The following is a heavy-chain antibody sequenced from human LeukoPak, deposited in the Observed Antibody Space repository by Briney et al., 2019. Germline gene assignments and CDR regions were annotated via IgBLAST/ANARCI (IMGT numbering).Heavy chain of an antibody. V-gene: IGHV1-18*01. CDR2: ISVYNSNT. CDR3: ARVRDGSGSYYPFDY. CDR1: GYTFTNYG. J-gene: IGHJ4*02. D-gene: IGHD3-10*01. Sequence: ASVKVSCKASGYTFTNYGITWVRQAPGQGLEWMGWISVYNSNTHYAQKVQGRVTMTTDTSTSTVYMELRSLRSDDTAVYYCARVRDGSGSYYPFDYWGQGTLVTVSS.